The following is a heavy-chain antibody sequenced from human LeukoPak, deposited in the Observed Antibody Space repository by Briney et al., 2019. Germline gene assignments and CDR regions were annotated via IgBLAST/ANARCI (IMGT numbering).Heavy chain of an antibody. J-gene: IGHJ3*02. Sequence: AGGSLRLSCAASGFTFSSYWMSWVRQAPGKGLEWVANIKQDGSEKYYVDSVKGRFTISRDNAKNSLYLQMNSLRAEDTALYYCARDDGGSFSTTFDIWGQGTMVTVSS. D-gene: IGHD1-26*01. CDR2: IKQDGSEK. CDR3: ARDDGGSFSTTFDI. V-gene: IGHV3-7*01. CDR1: GFTFSSYW.